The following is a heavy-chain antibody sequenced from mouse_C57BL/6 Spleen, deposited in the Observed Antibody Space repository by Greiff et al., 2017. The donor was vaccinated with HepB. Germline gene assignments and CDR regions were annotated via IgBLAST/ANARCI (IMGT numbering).Heavy chain of an antibody. CDR1: GYSITSGYY. Sequence: EVKLVESGPGLVKPSQSLSLTCSVTGYSITSGYYWNWIRQFPGNKLEWMGYISYDGSNNYNPSLKNRISITRDTSKNQFFLKLNSVTTEDTATYYCAREGSIIAYWGQGTLVTVSA. CDR3: AREGSIIAY. CDR2: ISYDGSN. J-gene: IGHJ3*01. V-gene: IGHV3-6*01. D-gene: IGHD1-1*01.